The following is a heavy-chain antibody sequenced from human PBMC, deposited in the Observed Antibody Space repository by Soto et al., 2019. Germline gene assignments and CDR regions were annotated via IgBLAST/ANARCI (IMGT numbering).Heavy chain of an antibody. V-gene: IGHV3-23*01. Sequence: EVQLLESGGGLVQPGGSLRLSCAASGFTFSIYVMTWVRQAPGKGLEWVSAVSGSAGTTYYADSVKGRFSISRDNSKNTLNLQTTGLTADDPAVYYCARVQGTARNAFDVWGHGTMVTVSS. J-gene: IGHJ3*01. CDR3: ARVQGTARNAFDV. D-gene: IGHD6-6*01. CDR2: VSGSAGTT. CDR1: GFTFSIYV.